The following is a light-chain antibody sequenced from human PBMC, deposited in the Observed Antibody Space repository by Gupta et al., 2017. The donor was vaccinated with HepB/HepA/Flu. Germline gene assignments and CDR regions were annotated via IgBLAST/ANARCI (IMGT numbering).Light chain of an antibody. CDR2: RNN. V-gene: IGLV1-47*01. J-gene: IGLJ1*01. CDR1: SSNIGSNY. Sequence: QSVLTQPPSASGTPGQRVTISCSGSSSNIGSNYVYWYQQFPGTAPKLLIYRNNQRPSGVPARFSGCKSASSAALAISGLRSDDEADYYCATWDDSRGGYVFGNGTTVTVL. CDR3: ATWDDSRGGYV.